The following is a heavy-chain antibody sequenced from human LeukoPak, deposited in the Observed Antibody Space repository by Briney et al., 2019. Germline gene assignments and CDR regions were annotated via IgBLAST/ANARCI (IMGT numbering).Heavy chain of an antibody. Sequence: GESLKISFKGSGYSFTSYWIGWVRQMPGKGLEWMGIIYPGDSDTRYSPSFQGQVTISADKSISTAYLQWSSLKASDTAMYYCARRGYSGYDLSGLDYWGQGTLVTVSS. CDR3: ARRGYSGYDLSGLDY. J-gene: IGHJ4*02. V-gene: IGHV5-51*01. CDR2: IYPGDSDT. D-gene: IGHD5-12*01. CDR1: GYSFTSYW.